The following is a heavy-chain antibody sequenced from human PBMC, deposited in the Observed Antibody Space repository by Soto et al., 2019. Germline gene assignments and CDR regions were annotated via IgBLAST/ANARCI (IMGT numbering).Heavy chain of an antibody. D-gene: IGHD1-1*01. CDR2: LYDVDGT. J-gene: IGHJ3*01. V-gene: IGHV3-53*01. CDR1: GLTVSGKKY. CDR3: ASWHELEHAYDV. Sequence: DVQLVESGGGLIQPGESLRLSCAAFGLTVSGKKYVAWVRQAPGKGLEWISALYDVDGTYYADSVKGRFTTSSDSSKTAVYLQMNGLRPDDTAVYYCASWHELEHAYDVWGRGTTVTVSS.